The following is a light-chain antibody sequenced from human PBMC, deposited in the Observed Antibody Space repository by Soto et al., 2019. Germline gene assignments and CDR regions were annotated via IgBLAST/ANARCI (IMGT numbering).Light chain of an antibody. CDR2: LEGSGSY. Sequence: QPVLTQSSSASASLGSSVKLTCTLSSGHSSYIIAWHQQQPGKAPRYLMKLEGSGSYNKGSGVPDRFSGSSSGADRYLTITNLQFEAEADYSCETWDSNTQVFGRGTQLTVL. V-gene: IGLV4-60*02. CDR3: ETWDSNTQV. J-gene: IGLJ3*02. CDR1: SGHSSYI.